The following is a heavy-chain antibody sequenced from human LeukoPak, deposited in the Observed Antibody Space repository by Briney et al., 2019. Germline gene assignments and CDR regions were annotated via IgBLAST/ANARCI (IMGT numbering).Heavy chain of an antibody. V-gene: IGHV3-21*04. D-gene: IGHD4-23*01. Sequence: GGSLRLSCAASGFTFSSYSMNWVRQAPGKGLEWVSSISSSSSYIYYADSVKGRFTISRDNAKNSLYLQMNSLRAEDTAVYYCAREYQTTVVTPVAFDIWGQGTMVTVSS. CDR2: ISSSSSYI. CDR1: GFTFSSYS. J-gene: IGHJ3*02. CDR3: AREYQTTVVTPVAFDI.